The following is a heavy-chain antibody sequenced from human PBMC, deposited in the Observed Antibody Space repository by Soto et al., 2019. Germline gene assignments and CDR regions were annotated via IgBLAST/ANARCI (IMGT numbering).Heavy chain of an antibody. CDR3: ASRYGDAFAY. CDR2: IYYSGST. D-gene: IGHD4-17*01. CDR1: GDSISTHC. Sequence: SETLSLTCTVSGDSISTHCWSWIRQPPGKGLEWIGYIYYSGSTNYNPSLKSRVTISVDTSKNQFSLKLSSVTAADTAVYYCASRYGDAFAYWGQGTLVPVSS. V-gene: IGHV4-59*08. J-gene: IGHJ4*02.